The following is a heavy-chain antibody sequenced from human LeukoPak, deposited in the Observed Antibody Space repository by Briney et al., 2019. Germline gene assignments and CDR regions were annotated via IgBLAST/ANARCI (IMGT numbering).Heavy chain of an antibody. V-gene: IGHV3-21*04. CDR1: GFTFSSYS. Sequence: GGSLRLSCAASGFTFSSYSMNWVRQAPGKGLEWVSSISSSSSYIYYADSVKGRFTISRDNAKNSLYLQMNSLRAEDTALYYCAKDTSAYYYGSGSSIPNDYWGQGTLVTVSS. CDR3: AKDTSAYYYGSGSSIPNDY. D-gene: IGHD3-10*01. J-gene: IGHJ4*02. CDR2: ISSSSSYI.